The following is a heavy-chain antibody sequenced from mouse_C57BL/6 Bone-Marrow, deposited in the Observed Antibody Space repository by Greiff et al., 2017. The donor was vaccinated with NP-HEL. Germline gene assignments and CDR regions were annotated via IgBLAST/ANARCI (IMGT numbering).Heavy chain of an antibody. V-gene: IGHV14-4*01. J-gene: IGHJ4*01. Sequence: EVQLQQSGAELVRPGASVKLSCTASGFNIKDDYMPWVKQRPEQGLEWIGWIDPENGDTEYASKFQGKATITADTSSNTAYLQLSSLTSEDTAVYYCTTPYSNYVGAMDYWGQGTSVTVSS. CDR1: GFNIKDDY. CDR3: TTPYSNYVGAMDY. D-gene: IGHD2-5*01. CDR2: IDPENGDT.